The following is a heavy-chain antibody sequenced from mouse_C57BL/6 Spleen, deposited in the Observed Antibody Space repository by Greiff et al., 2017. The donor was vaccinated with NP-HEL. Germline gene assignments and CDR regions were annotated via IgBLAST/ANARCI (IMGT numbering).Heavy chain of an antibody. V-gene: IGHV1-59*01. J-gene: IGHJ4*01. D-gene: IGHD4-1*01. CDR3: ARELGRGDAMDY. CDR1: GYTFTSYW. CDR2: IDPSDSYT. Sequence: VQLQQPGAELVRPGTSVKLSCKASGYTFTSYWMHWVKQRPGQGLEWIGVIDPSDSYTNYNQKFKGKATLTVDTSSSTAYMQLSSLTSEDSAVYYCARELGRGDAMDYWGQGTSVTVSS.